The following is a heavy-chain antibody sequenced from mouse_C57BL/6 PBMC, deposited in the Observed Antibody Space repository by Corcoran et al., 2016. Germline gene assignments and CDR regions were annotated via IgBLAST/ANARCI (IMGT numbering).Heavy chain of an antibody. V-gene: IGHV1-26*01. CDR1: GYTFTDYY. CDR2: INPNNGGT. CDR3: AHYDGDWYFDV. D-gene: IGHD1-2*01. Sequence: EVQLQQSGPELVKPGASVKISCKASGYTFTDYYMNWVKQSHGKSLEWIGDINPNNGGTSYNQKFKGKATLTVDKSSSTAYMELRSLTSEDSAVYCCAHYDGDWYFDVWGTGTTVTVSS. J-gene: IGHJ1*03.